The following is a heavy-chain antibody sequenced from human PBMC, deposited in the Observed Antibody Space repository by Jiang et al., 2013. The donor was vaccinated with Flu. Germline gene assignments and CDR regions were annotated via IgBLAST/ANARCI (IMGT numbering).Heavy chain of an antibody. CDR3: VRDPHGGNLHFTY. Sequence: KPGASVKVSCKASGYSFTTYAINWVRQAPGQGLEWMGWINTNTGNPAYAQGFTGRFVFSSDTSVSTAYLQISDLRAEDTAVYFCVRDPHGGNLHFTYWGQGTLVTVSS. CDR2: INTNTGNP. CDR1: GYSFTTYA. D-gene: IGHD4-23*01. V-gene: IGHV7-4-1*02. J-gene: IGHJ4*02.